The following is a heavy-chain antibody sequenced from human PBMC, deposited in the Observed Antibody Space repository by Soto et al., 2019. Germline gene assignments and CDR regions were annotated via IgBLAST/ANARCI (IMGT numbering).Heavy chain of an antibody. D-gene: IGHD7-27*01. J-gene: IGHJ3*02. V-gene: IGHV3-74*01. Sequence: EVQLVESGGALVQPGGSLGLSCEASGSPFGDSWRAWAGQAPGKGLFWVSRINSDGSIAHYAESVKGRFTISRDNAKNTLWLQVNSLRDDDTAVYYCGRERWGLLDIWGQGAMVTVSS. CDR3: GRERWGLLDI. CDR1: GSPFGDSW. CDR2: INSDGSIA.